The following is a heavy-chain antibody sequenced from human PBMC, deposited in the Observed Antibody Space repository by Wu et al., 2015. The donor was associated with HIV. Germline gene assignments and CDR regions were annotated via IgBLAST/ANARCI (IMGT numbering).Heavy chain of an antibody. J-gene: IGHJ6*02. Sequence: QVQLVQSGAEVKKPGASVKVSCKASGYTFSGYYLHWVRQAPGQGLEYMGWINPNSGKGYYAQRFQGRVTMSRNISTTTAHMELSSLTSEDTAVYYCGRRGLWDDGIEIVRGGMDVWGQGTTVTVS. V-gene: IGHV1-8*02. CDR2: INPNSGKG. D-gene: IGHD3-10*01. CDR3: GRRGLWDDGIEIVRGGMDV. CDR1: GYTFSGYY.